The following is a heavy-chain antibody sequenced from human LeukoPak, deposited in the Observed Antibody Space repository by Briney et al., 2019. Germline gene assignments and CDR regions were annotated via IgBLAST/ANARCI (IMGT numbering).Heavy chain of an antibody. CDR3: ARDPLDGNYFFDY. V-gene: IGHV1-2*02. CDR1: GDTFSVYH. CDR2: FNGNGDGT. J-gene: IGHJ4*02. Sequence: ASVKVSFKTSGDTFSVYHIHWVRQAPGQGLEWMGWFNGNGDGTKYAQKFQGRVTMTRDTSTGTDYMELTRPISDDTAVYYCARDPLDGNYFFDYWGQGTLVTVA. D-gene: IGHD5-24*01.